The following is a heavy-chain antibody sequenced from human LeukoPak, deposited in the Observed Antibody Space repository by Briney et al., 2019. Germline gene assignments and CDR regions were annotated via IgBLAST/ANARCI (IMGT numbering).Heavy chain of an antibody. CDR1: GFTVSGDY. CDR2: INHSGST. V-gene: IGHV4-34*01. CDR3: ARGRTYYYGSGSYYNVRYFDY. D-gene: IGHD3-10*01. J-gene: IGHJ4*02. Sequence: GSLRLSCAASGFTVSGDYMSWIRQPPGKGLEWIGEINHSGSTNYNPSLKSRVTISVDTSKNQFSLKLSSVTAADTAVYYCARGRTYYYGSGSYYNVRYFDYWGQGTLVTVSS.